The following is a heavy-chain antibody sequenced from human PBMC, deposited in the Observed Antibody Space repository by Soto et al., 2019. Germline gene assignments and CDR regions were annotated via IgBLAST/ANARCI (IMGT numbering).Heavy chain of an antibody. CDR1: DDSINSDKYY. J-gene: IGHJ4*02. CDR2: IYYRGNA. CDR3: ARLEGLATISYYFDF. D-gene: IGHD3-9*01. Sequence: QLQLQESGPGLVKPSETLSLTCSVSDDSINSDKYYWGWIRQPPGKGLEWIGSIYYRGNASYNPSPQPRVTISLDKSRSQFSLKLNSVTAADSAVYFCARLEGLATISYYFDFWGPGALVTVSS. V-gene: IGHV4-39*01.